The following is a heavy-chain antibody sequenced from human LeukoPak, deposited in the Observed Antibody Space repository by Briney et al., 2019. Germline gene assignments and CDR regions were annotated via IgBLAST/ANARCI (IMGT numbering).Heavy chain of an antibody. V-gene: IGHV3-7*01. CDR2: TNQDGSVR. Sequence: GGSLRLSCATSGFTFSDSWMSWFRQAPGKGLEWVAITNQDGSVRFYVDSVKGRFTISRDNAKNSLYLYMNSLRVEDTAVYFCARASRSTSSECWGQGTLVTVSS. J-gene: IGHJ4*02. D-gene: IGHD6-6*01. CDR1: GFTFSDSW. CDR3: ARASRSTSSEC.